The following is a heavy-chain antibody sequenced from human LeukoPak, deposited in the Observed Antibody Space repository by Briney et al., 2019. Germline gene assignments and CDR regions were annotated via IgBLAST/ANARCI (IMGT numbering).Heavy chain of an antibody. J-gene: IGHJ3*02. CDR1: GYTFTSYY. Sequence: ASVKVSCKASGYTFTSYYMHWVRQAPRQGLEWMGIINPSGGSTSYAQKFQGRVTMTRDTSTSTVYMELSSLRSEDTAVYYCARQGPPHDAFDIWGQGTMVTVSS. V-gene: IGHV1-46*01. CDR3: ARQGPPHDAFDI. CDR2: INPSGGST.